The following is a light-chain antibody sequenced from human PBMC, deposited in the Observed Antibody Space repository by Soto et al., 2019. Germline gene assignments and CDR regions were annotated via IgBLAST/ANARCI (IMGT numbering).Light chain of an antibody. CDR2: DAS. CDR3: QQRSNWPLFT. CDR1: QSVSSY. V-gene: IGKV3-11*01. J-gene: IGKJ3*01. Sequence: EIVLTQSPATLSLSPGERATLSCRASQSVSSYLAWYQQKPGQAPRLLIDDASNRATGIPARFSGSGSGTDFTPTSSSLEPEDVAGYYCQQRSNWPLFTFGPGTKVDIK.